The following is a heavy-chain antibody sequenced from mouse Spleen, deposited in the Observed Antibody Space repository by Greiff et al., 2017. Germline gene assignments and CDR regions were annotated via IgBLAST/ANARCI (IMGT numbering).Heavy chain of an antibody. CDR2: INSNGGST. J-gene: IGHJ4*01. V-gene: IGHV5-6-2*01. Sequence: EVQRVESGGGLVKPGGSLKLSCAASGFTFSSYAMSWVRQTPEKRLEWVAAINSNGGSTYYPDTVKDRFTISRDNAKNTLYLQMSSLRSEDTALYYCARHGYYDGSYKGFCAMDYWGQGTSVTVSS. CDR3: ARHGYYDGSYKGFCAMDY. CDR1: GFTFSSYA. D-gene: IGHD1-1*01.